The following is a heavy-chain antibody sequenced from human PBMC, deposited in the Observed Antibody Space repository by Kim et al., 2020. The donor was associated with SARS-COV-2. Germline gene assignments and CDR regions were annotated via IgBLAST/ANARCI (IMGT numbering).Heavy chain of an antibody. Sequence: GGSLRLSCAASGFTFSSYAMHWVRQAPGKGLDWVALIWSDGSIKNYADSVKGRFTISRDNSKNTLYLQMNSLRADDTAVYYCASEPLTPPAHGAFDIWGQGTLVTVSS. J-gene: IGHJ3*02. D-gene: IGHD3-9*01. CDR3: ASEPLTPPAHGAFDI. CDR2: IWSDGSIK. V-gene: IGHV3-33*01. CDR1: GFTFSSYA.